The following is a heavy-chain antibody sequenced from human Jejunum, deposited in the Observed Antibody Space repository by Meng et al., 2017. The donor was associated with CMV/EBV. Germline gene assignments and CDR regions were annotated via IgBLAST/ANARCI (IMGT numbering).Heavy chain of an antibody. V-gene: IGHV3-48*03. CDR3: ARDYRTGDGSG. CDR1: GFSFSSYE. Sequence: CSASGFSFSSYEMNWVRQAPGKGLEWVAYISSSGATTHYADSVKGRFTISKDDAKNSLYLKMNSLRAEDTAVYYCARDYRTGDGSGWGQGTLVTVSS. CDR2: ISSSGATT. J-gene: IGHJ4*02. D-gene: IGHD2-21*02.